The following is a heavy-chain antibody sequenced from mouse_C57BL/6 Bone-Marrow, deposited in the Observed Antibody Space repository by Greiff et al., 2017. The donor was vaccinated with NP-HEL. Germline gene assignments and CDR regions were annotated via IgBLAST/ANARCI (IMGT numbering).Heavy chain of an antibody. CDR3: ARNERLRRGYYFDY. CDR1: GFSLTSYG. Sequence: VQLVESGPGLVQPSQSLSITCTVSGFSLTSYGVHWVRQSPGKGLEWLGVIWSGGSTDYNAAFISRLSISKDNSKSQVFFKMNSLQADDTAIYYCARNERLRRGYYFDYWGQGTTLTVSS. D-gene: IGHD2-4*01. V-gene: IGHV2-2*01. CDR2: IWSGGST. J-gene: IGHJ2*01.